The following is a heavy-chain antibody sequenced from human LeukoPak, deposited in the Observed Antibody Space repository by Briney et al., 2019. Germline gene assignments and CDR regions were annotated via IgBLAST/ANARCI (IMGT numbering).Heavy chain of an antibody. Sequence: SETLSLTRTVSGGSISSYYWSWIRQPPGKGLEWIGYIYYSGSTNYNPSLKSRVTISVDTSKNQFSLKLSSVTAADTAVYYCARVVYSSGYSYYFDYWGQGTLVTVSS. CDR3: ARVVYSSGYSYYFDY. D-gene: IGHD3-22*01. CDR2: IYYSGST. J-gene: IGHJ4*02. CDR1: GGSISSYY. V-gene: IGHV4-59*01.